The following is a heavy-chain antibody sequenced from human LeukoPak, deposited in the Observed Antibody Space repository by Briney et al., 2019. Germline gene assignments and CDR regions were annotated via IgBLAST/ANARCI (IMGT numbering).Heavy chain of an antibody. CDR1: GGSFGGYY. CDR3: ARGVLGLFAYYFDY. Sequence: SETLSLICAVYGGSFGGYYWSWIRQPPGKGLEWIGEINHSGSTNYNPSLKSRVTISVGTSKNQFSLKLSSVTAADTAVYYCARGVLGLFAYYFDYWGQGTLVTVSS. J-gene: IGHJ4*02. D-gene: IGHD3-22*01. CDR2: INHSGST. V-gene: IGHV4-34*01.